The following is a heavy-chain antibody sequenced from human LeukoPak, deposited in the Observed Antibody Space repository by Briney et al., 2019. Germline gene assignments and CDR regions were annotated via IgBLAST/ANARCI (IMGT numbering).Heavy chain of an antibody. D-gene: IGHD3-3*01. Sequence: GASVKVSCKASGYTFTSYGISWVRQAPGQGLEWMGWISAYNGNTNYAQKLQGRVTMTTDTSTSTAYMELRSLRSDDTAVYYCARYFNYDFWSGYSNRRYYFDYWGQGTLVTVSS. CDR2: ISAYNGNT. CDR1: GYTFTSYG. CDR3: ARYFNYDFWSGYSNRRYYFDY. V-gene: IGHV1-18*01. J-gene: IGHJ4*02.